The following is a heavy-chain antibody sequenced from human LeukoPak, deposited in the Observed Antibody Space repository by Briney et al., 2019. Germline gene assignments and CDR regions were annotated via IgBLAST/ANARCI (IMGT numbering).Heavy chain of an antibody. CDR2: IKQDGSEK. CDR3: ASAGVFYYYYYMDV. V-gene: IGHV3-7*01. J-gene: IGHJ6*03. Sequence: GGSLRLSCAASGFTFSSYWMSWVRQAPGKGLEWVANIKQDGSEKYYVDSVKGRFTISRDNAKNSLYLQMNSLRAEDTAAYYCASAGVFYYYYYMDVWGKGTTVTVSS. CDR1: GFTFSSYW. D-gene: IGHD6-13*01.